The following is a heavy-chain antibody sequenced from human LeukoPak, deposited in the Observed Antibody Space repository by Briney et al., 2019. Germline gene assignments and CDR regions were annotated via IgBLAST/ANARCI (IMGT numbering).Heavy chain of an antibody. CDR1: GFTFRNYG. D-gene: IGHD3-16*01. CDR2: ISYDGGSQ. CDR3: AKDRRMMSAYYGMDV. V-gene: IGHV3-30*18. J-gene: IGHJ6*02. Sequence: GGSLRLSCEASGFTFRNYGAHWVRQAPGKGLEWVAVISYDGGSQYYADSVKGRFTISRDNSENTVYLQLNSLRVDDTAVYYCAKDRRMMSAYYGMDVWGQGTTVTVSS.